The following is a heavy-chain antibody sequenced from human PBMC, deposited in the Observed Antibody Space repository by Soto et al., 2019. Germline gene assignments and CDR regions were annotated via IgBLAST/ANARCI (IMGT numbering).Heavy chain of an antibody. CDR1: GGTFSSYA. CDR2: IIPIFGTA. J-gene: IGHJ6*02. V-gene: IGHV1-69*12. D-gene: IGHD1-1*01. CDR3: ASSLQFHYYSGMDV. Sequence: QVQLVQSGAEVKKPGSSVKVSCKASGGTFSSYAITWVRQAPGHGLGWMGGIIPIFGTADYAQKFQGRVTLPADASTSTAYMELRSLRSEDTAVYYCASSLQFHYYSGMDVWGQGTPVTVSS.